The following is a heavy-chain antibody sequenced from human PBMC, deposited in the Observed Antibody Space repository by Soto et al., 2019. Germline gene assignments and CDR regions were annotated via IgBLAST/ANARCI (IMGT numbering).Heavy chain of an antibody. D-gene: IGHD3-10*01. CDR1: GFTFSSYG. CDR3: ARAYGPYSRSYYPYYYYYYGMDV. CDR2: IWYDGSNK. Sequence: PGRSLRLSCAASGFTFSSYGMHWVRQAPGKGLEWVAVIWYDGSNKYYADSVKGRFTISRDNSKNTLYLQMNSLRAEDTAVYYCARAYGPYSRSYYPYYYYYYGMDVWGQGTTVTVSS. V-gene: IGHV3-33*01. J-gene: IGHJ6*02.